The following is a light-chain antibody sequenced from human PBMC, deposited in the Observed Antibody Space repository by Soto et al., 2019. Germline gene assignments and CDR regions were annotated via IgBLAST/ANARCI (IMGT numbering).Light chain of an antibody. CDR3: PSYTSRSTLV. V-gene: IGLV2-14*01. Sequence: QSVLTQPPSVSGSPGQSLTISCTGPSSDVGGYNYVSWYQQLPGKAPQLMIYEDSNRPSGVSNRFSGSKSGNTASLTISGLPDEDEADYYSPSYTSRSTLVVGRGTKVTVL. J-gene: IGLJ2*01. CDR2: EDS. CDR1: SSDVGGYNY.